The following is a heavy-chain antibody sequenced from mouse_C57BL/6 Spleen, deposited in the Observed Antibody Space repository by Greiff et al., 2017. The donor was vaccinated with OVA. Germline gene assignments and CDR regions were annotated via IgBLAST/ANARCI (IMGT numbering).Heavy chain of an antibody. CDR2: ISSGGDYI. Sequence: EVKLMESGEGLVKPGGSLKLSCAASGFTFSSYAMSWVRQTPEKRLEWVAYISSGGDYIYYADTVKGRFTISRDNARNTLYLQMSSLKSEDTAMYYCTRDDDGYYYAMDDWGQGTSVTVSS. V-gene: IGHV5-9-1*02. D-gene: IGHD2-3*01. CDR3: TRDDDGYYYAMDD. CDR1: GFTFSSYA. J-gene: IGHJ4*01.